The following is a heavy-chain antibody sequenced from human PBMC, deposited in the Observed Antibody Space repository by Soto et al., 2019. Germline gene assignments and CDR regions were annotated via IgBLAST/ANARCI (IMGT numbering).Heavy chain of an antibody. CDR3: ARCTAVPSSHIDH. V-gene: IGHV4-59*01. J-gene: IGHJ5*02. CDR1: GGAISCYY. D-gene: IGHD6-19*01. Sequence: SETLFLTCTVSGGAISCYYLSWIRQAPGKGLEWIAYVCDTGSTSYNPSLLSSVIISFDTHMKQFLLSLRLVTAADTAVYFCARCTAVPSSHIDHWGQGTTVTVYS. CDR2: VCDTGST.